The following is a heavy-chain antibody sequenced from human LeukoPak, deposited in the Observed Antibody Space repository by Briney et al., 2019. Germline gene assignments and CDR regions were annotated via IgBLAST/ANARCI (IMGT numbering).Heavy chain of an antibody. CDR1: GFTFSSYG. CDR2: ISYDGSTK. Sequence: GGSLRLSCVASGFTFSSYGMHWVRQAPGKGLEWVAVISYDGSTKYYADSVKGRFTISRDNSKNTLYLQMNSLRAEDTAVYYCAKDLDYLGDDYIWGSYGPLDYWGQGTLVTVSS. J-gene: IGHJ4*02. CDR3: AKDLDYLGDDYIWGSYGPLDY. D-gene: IGHD3-16*01. V-gene: IGHV3-30*18.